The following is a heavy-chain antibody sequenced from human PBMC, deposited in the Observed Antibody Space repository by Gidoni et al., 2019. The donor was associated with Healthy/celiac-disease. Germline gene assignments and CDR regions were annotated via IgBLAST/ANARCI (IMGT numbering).Heavy chain of an antibody. Sequence: QVQLVESGGGLVKPGGSLRLSCAASGFTFSDYYMSWIRQAPGKGLEWVSYISSSGSTIYYADAVKGRFTISRDNAKNSLYLQMNSLRAEDTAVYYWARDREMVRGELPYYYYGMDVWGQGTTVTVSS. J-gene: IGHJ6*02. V-gene: IGHV3-11*01. CDR2: ISSSGSTI. CDR3: ARDREMVRGELPYYYYGMDV. D-gene: IGHD3-10*01. CDR1: GFTFSDYY.